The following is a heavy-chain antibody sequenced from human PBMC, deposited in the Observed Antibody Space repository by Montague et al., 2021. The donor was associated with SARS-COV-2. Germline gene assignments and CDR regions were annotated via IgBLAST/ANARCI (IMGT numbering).Heavy chain of an antibody. D-gene: IGHD2-2*03. CDR2: TYYRSKWXN. CDR1: GASLSSDSLS. J-gene: IGHJ3*01. V-gene: IGHV6-1*01. Sequence: VSPGASLSSDSLSWHWIRQSPSRGLEWLASTYYRSKWXNDSAPSVSGRATVKPDTSRNQFSLHLDSVTPEDTALYFCARKMDSSFDVWGKGTMVIVS. CDR3: ARKMDSSFDV.